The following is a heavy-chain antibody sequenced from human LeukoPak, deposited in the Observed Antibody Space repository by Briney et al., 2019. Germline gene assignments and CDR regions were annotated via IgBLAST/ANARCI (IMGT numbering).Heavy chain of an antibody. D-gene: IGHD3-10*01. J-gene: IGHJ4*02. CDR3: ARVIDSSESYYRPFDY. Sequence: SETLSLTCTVYSGSLSGYYWSWLRQPPGKGLEFIGEVNDSGKINYTPSLKSRVTVSVGAPKKQFSLKLTSVTAADTAVYYCARVIDSSESYYRPFDYWGQGIMVTVSS. V-gene: IGHV4-34*01. CDR1: SGSLSGYY. CDR2: VNDSGKI.